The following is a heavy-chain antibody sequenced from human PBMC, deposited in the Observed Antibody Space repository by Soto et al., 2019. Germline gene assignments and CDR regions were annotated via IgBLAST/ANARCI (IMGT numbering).Heavy chain of an antibody. CDR1: GGSISSSSYY. CDR3: ARRIVVVPAVIYYYYGMDV. D-gene: IGHD2-2*01. CDR2: IYYSGST. J-gene: IGHJ6*02. V-gene: IGHV4-39*01. Sequence: SETLSLTCTVSGGSISSSSYYWGWIRQPPGKGLEWIGSIYYSGSTYYNPSLKSRVTISVDTSKNQFSLKLSSVTAADTAVYYCARRIVVVPAVIYYYYGMDVWGQGTTVTVSS.